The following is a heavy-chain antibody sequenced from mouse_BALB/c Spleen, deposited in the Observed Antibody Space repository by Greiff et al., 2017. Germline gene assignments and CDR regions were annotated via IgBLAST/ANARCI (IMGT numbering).Heavy chain of an antibody. CDR1: GFTFSSYA. CDR3: ARHGGTLCYEAMDY. CDR2: ISSGGSYT. Sequence: EVKLMESGGGLVKPGGSLKLSCAASGFTFSSYAMSWVRQTPEKRLEWVATISSGGSYTYYPDSVKGRFTISRDNAKNTLYLQMSSLRSEDTAMYYCARHGGTLCYEAMDYWGQGTSVTVSA. V-gene: IGHV5-9-3*01. J-gene: IGHJ4*01.